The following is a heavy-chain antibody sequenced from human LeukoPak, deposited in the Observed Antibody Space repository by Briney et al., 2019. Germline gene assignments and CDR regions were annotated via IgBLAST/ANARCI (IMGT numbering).Heavy chain of an antibody. Sequence: GGSLRLSCAASGFTFSSYWMNWVRQAPGKGLVWDSRIASDGSSTTYADSVKGRFSISRDNAKNTLYLQMNSLRVEDTAVYYCARGRPHGNDYWGQGTLVTVSS. D-gene: IGHD4-23*01. CDR1: GFTFSSYW. CDR2: IASDGSST. CDR3: ARGRPHGNDY. V-gene: IGHV3-74*01. J-gene: IGHJ4*02.